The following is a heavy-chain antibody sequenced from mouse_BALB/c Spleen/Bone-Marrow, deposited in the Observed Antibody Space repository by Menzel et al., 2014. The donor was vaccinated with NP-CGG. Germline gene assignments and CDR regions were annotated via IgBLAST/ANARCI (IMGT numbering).Heavy chain of an antibody. CDR2: IYPGDGDT. V-gene: IGHV1-87*01. CDR3: ARGDPFDY. CDR1: GYTFTSYW. Sequence: VQLQQSGAELARPGASVKLSCKASGYTFTSYWMQWVKQRPGQGLEWIGAIYPGDGDTRYTQEFKGKATLTADKSSSTAYMQLSSLASEDSAVYYCARGDPFDYWGQGTTLTVSS. J-gene: IGHJ2*01.